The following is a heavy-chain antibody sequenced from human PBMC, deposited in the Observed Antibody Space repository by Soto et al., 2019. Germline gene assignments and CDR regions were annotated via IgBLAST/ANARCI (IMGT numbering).Heavy chain of an antibody. CDR1: GFTFSSYA. Sequence: PGGSLRLSCAASGFTFSSYAMSWVRQAPGKGLEWVSAISGSGGSTYYADSVKGRFTISRDNSKNTLYLQMNSLRAEDTAVYYCSTWGGGANAFDHWGQATMVTVSS. CDR2: ISGSGGST. D-gene: IGHD3-16*01. CDR3: STWGGGANAFDH. V-gene: IGHV3-23*01. J-gene: IGHJ3*01.